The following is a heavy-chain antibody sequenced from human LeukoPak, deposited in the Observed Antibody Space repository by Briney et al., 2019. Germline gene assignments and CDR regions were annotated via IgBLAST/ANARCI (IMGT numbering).Heavy chain of an antibody. V-gene: IGHV1-24*01. CDR3: ARSTNNGVVIIIVGEPLDY. J-gene: IGHJ4*02. CDR1: GYTLTELS. Sequence: ASVKVSCKVSGYTLTELSMHWVRQAPGKGLEWMGGFDPEDGETIYAQKFQGRVTMTEDTSTDTAYMELSSLRSEDTAVYYCARSTNNGVVIIIVGEPLDYWGQGTLVTVSS. CDR2: FDPEDGET. D-gene: IGHD3-3*01.